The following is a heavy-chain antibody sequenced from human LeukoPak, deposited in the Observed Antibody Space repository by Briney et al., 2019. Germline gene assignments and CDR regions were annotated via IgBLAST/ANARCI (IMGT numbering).Heavy chain of an antibody. CDR2: IYTSGST. D-gene: IGHD3-3*01. J-gene: IGHJ6*03. CDR3: ARDGHYDFRTYYMDV. CDR1: GGSISSGSYY. V-gene: IGHV4-61*02. Sequence: PSETLSLTCTVSGGSISSGSYYWSWIRQPAGKGLEWIGRIYTSGSTNYNPSLKSRVTISVDTSKNQFSLKLSSVTAADTAVYYCARDGHYDFRTYYMDVWGKGTTVTVSS.